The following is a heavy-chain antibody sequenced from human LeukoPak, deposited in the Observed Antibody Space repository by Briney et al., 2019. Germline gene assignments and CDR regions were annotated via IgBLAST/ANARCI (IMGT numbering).Heavy chain of an antibody. CDR3: AKTAGLGSPYYDY. CDR2: ISGGGDFT. D-gene: IGHD1-26*01. Sequence: GGSLRLSCAASGFPFATYAMTWVRQAPGKGLGWVSAISGGGDFTYYAESVKGRFTISRDNSKNTLYLQIKSLRAEDTALYSCAKTAGLGSPYYDYWGQGTLVTVSS. V-gene: IGHV3-23*01. CDR1: GFPFATYA. J-gene: IGHJ4*02.